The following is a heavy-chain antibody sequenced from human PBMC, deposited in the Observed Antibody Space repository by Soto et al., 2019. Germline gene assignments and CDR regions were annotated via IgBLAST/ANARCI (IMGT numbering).Heavy chain of an antibody. D-gene: IGHD2-2*03. J-gene: IGHJ6*02. CDR3: ARGGDGYCSSTSCYVYYYYYGMDV. CDR1: GFTFSSYW. V-gene: IGHV3-74*01. CDR2: INSDGSST. Sequence: GGSLRLSCAASGFTFSSYWMHWVRQAPGKGLVWVSRINSDGSSTSYADSVKGRFTISRDNAKNTLYLQMNSLRAEDTAVYYCARGGDGYCSSTSCYVYYYYYGMDVWGQGTTVTVSS.